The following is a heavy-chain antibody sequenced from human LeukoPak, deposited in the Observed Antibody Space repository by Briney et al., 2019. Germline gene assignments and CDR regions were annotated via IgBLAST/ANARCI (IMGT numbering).Heavy chain of an antibody. CDR3: ARNSYYYDSSGYYPGAFHI. CDR1: GFTFSSYG. J-gene: IGHJ3*02. D-gene: IGHD3-22*01. V-gene: IGHV3-33*01. CDR2: IWYDGSNK. Sequence: PGRSLRLSCAASGFTFSSYGMHWVRQAPGKGLEWVAVIWYDGSNKYYADSVKGRFTISRDNSKNTLYLQMNSLRAEDTAVYYCARNSYYYDSSGYYPGAFHIWGQGTMVTVSS.